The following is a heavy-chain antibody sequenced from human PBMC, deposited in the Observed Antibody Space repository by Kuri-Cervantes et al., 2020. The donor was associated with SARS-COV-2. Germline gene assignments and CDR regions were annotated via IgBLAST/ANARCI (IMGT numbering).Heavy chain of an antibody. Sequence: ETLSLTCAASGFTFSSYCMHWVRQAPGKGLVWVSHINSDGSSTSYADSVKGRFTISRDNAKNTLYLQMNSLRAEDTAVYYCARVPSITMVRGANSYGMDVWGQGTTVNVSS. V-gene: IGHV3-74*01. J-gene: IGHJ6*02. CDR2: INSDGSST. CDR1: GFTFSSYC. D-gene: IGHD3-10*01. CDR3: ARVPSITMVRGANSYGMDV.